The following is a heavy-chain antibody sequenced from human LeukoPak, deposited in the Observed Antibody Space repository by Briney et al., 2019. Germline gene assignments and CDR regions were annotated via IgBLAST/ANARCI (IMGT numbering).Heavy chain of an antibody. CDR3: AREGRVLIPPHEYYGMDV. CDR1: GYSFANYG. V-gene: IGHV1-18*01. D-gene: IGHD3-3*01. CDR2: ISAYNRDT. Sequence: ASVKVSCQASGYSFANYGISWVRQAPGQGLEWLAWISAYNRDTNFDQKFQDRVTLTTDRSTSTAYMELRSLRSDDTAVYYCAREGRVLIPPHEYYGMDVWGQGTTVRVSS. J-gene: IGHJ6*02.